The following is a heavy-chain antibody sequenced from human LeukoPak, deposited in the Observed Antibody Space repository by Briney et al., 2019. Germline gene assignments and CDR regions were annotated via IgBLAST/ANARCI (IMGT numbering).Heavy chain of an antibody. CDR2: INHSGST. Sequence: SETLSLTCAVYGGSFSGYYWSWIRQPPGKGLEWIGEINHSGSTNYNLSLKSRVTISVDTSKNQFSLKLISGTAADTAVYYCARIPDTAMGLFDYWGQGTLVTVSS. CDR3: ARIPDTAMGLFDY. D-gene: IGHD5-18*01. V-gene: IGHV4-34*01. CDR1: GGSFSGYY. J-gene: IGHJ4*02.